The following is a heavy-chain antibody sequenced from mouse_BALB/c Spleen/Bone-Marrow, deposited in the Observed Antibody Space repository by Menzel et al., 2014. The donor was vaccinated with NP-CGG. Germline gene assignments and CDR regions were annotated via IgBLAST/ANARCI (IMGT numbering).Heavy chain of an antibody. CDR1: AYTFTSYW. J-gene: IGHJ2*01. D-gene: IGHD2-1*01. Sequence: VKLQESGAELVKPGAPVKLSCKASAYTFTSYWMNWVKQRPGRGLEWIGRIDPYDSETHYNQNFKDKATLTVDRSSSTAFIQLSSLTSEDSTVYYCAYGNYESYFFDYWGQGTTLTVSS. CDR3: AYGNYESYFFDY. V-gene: IGHV1-74*04. CDR2: IDPYDSET.